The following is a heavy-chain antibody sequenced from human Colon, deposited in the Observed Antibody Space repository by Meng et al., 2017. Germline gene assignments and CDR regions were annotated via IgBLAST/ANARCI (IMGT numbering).Heavy chain of an antibody. CDR2: IYYSGHT. Sequence: QLQLQEPGPGLLRPSETLSLTCTVSGGSVSSGSYYWSWLRQPPGQGLELIGYIYYSGHTNYNPALKSRVTISADTSKNQFSLKLTSVTAADTAVYYCAREAGGTASYDYWGQGTLVTVSS. D-gene: IGHD5-18*01. V-gene: IGHV4-61*01. CDR3: AREAGGTASYDY. J-gene: IGHJ4*02. CDR1: GGSVSSGSYY.